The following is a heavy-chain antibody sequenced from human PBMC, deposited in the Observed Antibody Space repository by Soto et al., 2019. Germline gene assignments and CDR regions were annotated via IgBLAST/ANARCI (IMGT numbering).Heavy chain of an antibody. J-gene: IGHJ6*02. Sequence: QAHLVQSGAEEKKAGASVTVSCKASGYSFTSYYPLWLRLAPGQGLEWMGIINPVGGTTAYAQKFQGRLRMTRDTSTATVYMELTGLRSEDTAVYYCARGGGTSTPRYENYGMDVWGQGTTVTVSS. V-gene: IGHV1-46*01. CDR3: ARGGGTSTPRYENYGMDV. D-gene: IGHD3-3*01. CDR2: INPVGGTT. CDR1: GYSFTSYY.